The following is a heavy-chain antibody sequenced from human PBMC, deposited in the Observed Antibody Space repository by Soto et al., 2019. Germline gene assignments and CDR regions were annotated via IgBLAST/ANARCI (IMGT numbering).Heavy chain of an antibody. CDR1: GFTFDDYA. Sequence: GGSLRLSCAASGFTFDDYAMHWVRQAPGKGLEWVSGISWNSGSIGYADSVKGRFTISRDNAKNSLYLQMNSLRAEDTALYYCAKEMPLGYCSSTSCYERYYYYYMDVWGKGTTVTVSS. J-gene: IGHJ6*03. V-gene: IGHV3-9*01. CDR2: ISWNSGSI. CDR3: AKEMPLGYCSSTSCYERYYYYYMDV. D-gene: IGHD2-2*01.